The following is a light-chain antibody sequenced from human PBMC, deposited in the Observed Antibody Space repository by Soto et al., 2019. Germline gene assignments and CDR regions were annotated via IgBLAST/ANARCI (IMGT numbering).Light chain of an antibody. V-gene: IGKV3-20*01. Sequence: EIVLTQSPGTLSLSPGERATLSCRASQSVSRSYLAWYQQKPGQAPRLLIYDASRATGIPDRFSGSGSGTDFTLTITRLEPEDLAVYYCQHYGTSALFGPGNKVDI. CDR2: DAS. J-gene: IGKJ3*01. CDR3: QHYGTSAL. CDR1: QSVSRSY.